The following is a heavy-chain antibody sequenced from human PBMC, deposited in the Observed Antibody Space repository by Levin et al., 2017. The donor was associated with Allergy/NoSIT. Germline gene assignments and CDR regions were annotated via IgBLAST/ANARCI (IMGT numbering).Heavy chain of an antibody. V-gene: IGHV5-51*01. D-gene: IGHD3-16*01. Sequence: GESLKISCKGSGYTFSNYWIGWVRQMPGKGLEWMGIIYPSDSDTRYSPSFQGPVSISADKSISTAYLQWSSLKASDTAMYYCVKSRRLALRFDAFDIWGQGTKVTVSS. CDR3: VKSRRLALRFDAFDI. CDR2: IYPSDSDT. CDR1: GYTFSNYW. J-gene: IGHJ3*02.